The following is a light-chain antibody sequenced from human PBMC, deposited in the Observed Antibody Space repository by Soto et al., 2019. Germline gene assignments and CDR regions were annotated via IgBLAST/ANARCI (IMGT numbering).Light chain of an antibody. CDR2: GDN. V-gene: IGLV1-40*01. CDR1: SSNIGAEYD. CDR3: QSYDSSLTTFV. J-gene: IGLJ1*01. Sequence: QSVLTQPPSVSGAPGQRVAISCTGSSSNIGAEYDVHWYQQLPGTAPKPLIYGDNNRPSGVPDRFSGSKSGTSASLAITGLQPEDEADYYCQSYDSSLTTFVFGTGTKVTVL.